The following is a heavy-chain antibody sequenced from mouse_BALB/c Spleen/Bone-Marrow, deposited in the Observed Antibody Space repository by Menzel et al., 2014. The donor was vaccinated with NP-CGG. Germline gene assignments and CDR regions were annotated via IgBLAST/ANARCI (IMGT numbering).Heavy chain of an antibody. J-gene: IGHJ4*01. CDR3: ARGDYAMDY. CDR2: INPYNDGT. Sequence: LQESGSELVKPGASVKMSCKASGYTFTSYVMHWVKQKPGQGLEWIGYINPYNDGTKYNEKLKGKATLTSDKSSSTAYMELSSLTSEDSAVYYCARGDYAMDYWGQGTSVTVSS. CDR1: GYTFTSYV. V-gene: IGHV1-14*01.